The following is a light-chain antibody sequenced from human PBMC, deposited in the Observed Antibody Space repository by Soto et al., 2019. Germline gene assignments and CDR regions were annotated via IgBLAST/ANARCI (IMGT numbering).Light chain of an antibody. CDR1: SSDVGSYNL. CDR2: EGS. CDR3: CSYPGSSTFRV. V-gene: IGLV2-23*03. Sequence: QSALTQPASVSGSPGQSITISCTGTSSDVGSYNLVSWYQQHPGKAPKLMIYEGSKRPSGVSNRFSGSKSGNTASLTISGLQAEDEADYYCCSYPGSSTFRVFGGGTKLTVL. J-gene: IGLJ3*02.